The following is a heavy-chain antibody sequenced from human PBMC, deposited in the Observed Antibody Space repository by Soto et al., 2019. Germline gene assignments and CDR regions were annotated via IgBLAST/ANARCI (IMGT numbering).Heavy chain of an antibody. V-gene: IGHV1-69*12. CDR3: ASPGMATAPRLNGMDV. J-gene: IGHJ6*02. CDR2: IIPIFGTA. D-gene: IGHD5-18*01. CDR1: RGTFSSYA. Sequence: QVQLVQSGAEVKKPGSSVKVSCKASRGTFSSYAISWVRQAPGQGLEWLGGIIPIFGTANYAQKFQGRVTNTADESTSTADRELSSPRSEDTAVYSCASPGMATAPRLNGMDVRGQGTTVSVS.